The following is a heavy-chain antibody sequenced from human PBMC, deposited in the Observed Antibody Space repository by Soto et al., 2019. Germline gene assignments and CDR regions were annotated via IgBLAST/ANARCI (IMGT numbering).Heavy chain of an antibody. CDR3: ARVPSPFDYYYAMDV. Sequence: SETLSLTCTVSGDSISSGNKYWSWIRQPPGKGLEWIGYIFSSGTTYYNPSLKSRLTMSLDASQNQFSLKLNSLTDADTAVYFCARVPSPFDYYYAMDVWGQGTTLTVSS. CDR2: IFSSGTT. V-gene: IGHV4-30-4*01. CDR1: GDSISSGNKY. J-gene: IGHJ6*02. D-gene: IGHD3-16*01.